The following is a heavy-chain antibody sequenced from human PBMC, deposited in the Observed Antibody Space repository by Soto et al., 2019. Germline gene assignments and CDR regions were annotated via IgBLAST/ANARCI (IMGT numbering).Heavy chain of an antibody. CDR3: ARHSLYSNSPSFGMDV. J-gene: IGHJ6*02. V-gene: IGHV5-51*01. CDR1: GYRFTSHW. D-gene: IGHD4-4*01. Sequence: PGESLKISCRGSGYRFTSHWIGWVRQMPGKGLEWMGVIWPGDSDTRYNPSFQGQVNISVDKSVTTAYLQWNSLKASDTAMYFCARHSLYSNSPSFGMDVWGHGTTVTVSS. CDR2: IWPGDSDT.